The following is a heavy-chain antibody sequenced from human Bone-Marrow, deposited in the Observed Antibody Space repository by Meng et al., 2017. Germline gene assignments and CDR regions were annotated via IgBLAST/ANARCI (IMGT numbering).Heavy chain of an antibody. J-gene: IGHJ4*02. V-gene: IGHV3-7*01. D-gene: IGHD2-8*01. Sequence: GESLKISCAASGFTFPTYWMGWVRQAPGKGLEWVANIKQDGSEKYYVDSVKGRFTISRDNAKNSLYLQMNSLRAEDTAVYYCAREVNGVDYWGQGTLVTVSS. CDR2: IKQDGSEK. CDR1: GFTFPTYW. CDR3: AREVNGVDY.